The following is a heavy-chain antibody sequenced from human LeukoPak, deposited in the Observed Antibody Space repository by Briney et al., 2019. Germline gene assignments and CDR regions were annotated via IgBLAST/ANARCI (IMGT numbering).Heavy chain of an antibody. CDR3: ARARALAVAGTEIYYYYYGMDV. V-gene: IGHV4-59*01. Sequence: SSETLSLTCTVSGGSISSYYWSWIRQPPGKGLEWIGYIYYSGSTNYNPSLKSRVTISVDTSKNQFSLKLSSVTAADTAVYYCARARALAVAGTEIYYYYYGMDVWGQGTTVTVSS. CDR1: GGSISSYY. D-gene: IGHD6-19*01. J-gene: IGHJ6*02. CDR2: IYYSGST.